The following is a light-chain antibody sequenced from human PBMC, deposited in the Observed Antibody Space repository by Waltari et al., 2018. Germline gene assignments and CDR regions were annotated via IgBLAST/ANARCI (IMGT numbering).Light chain of an antibody. CDR3: QQYNSYSLLS. CDR1: QSISKW. V-gene: IGKV1-5*03. Sequence: DIQMTQSPTTLSASVGDSVIFSCRASQSISKWLAWYQQKPGKAPKLLIYKASTLESGVPSRFSGSGSGTEFTLTISSLQPEDFATYYCQQYNSYSLLSFGGGTKVEIK. CDR2: KAS. J-gene: IGKJ4*01.